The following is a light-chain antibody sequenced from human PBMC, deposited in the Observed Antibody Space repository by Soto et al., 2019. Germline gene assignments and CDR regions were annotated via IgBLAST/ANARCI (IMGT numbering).Light chain of an antibody. CDR1: QSLLHSDGYNY. J-gene: IGKJ4*01. V-gene: IGKV2-28*01. CDR2: LGS. Sequence: DIVMTQSPVSLPVTPGEPASITCRSSQSLLHSDGYNYVDWYLQKPGQSPQLLIYLGSNRASGVXDXXSGSGSGTAFALKISRVEAEDVGVYCCMQALQTRLTCGGGPKVEIK. CDR3: MQALQTRLT.